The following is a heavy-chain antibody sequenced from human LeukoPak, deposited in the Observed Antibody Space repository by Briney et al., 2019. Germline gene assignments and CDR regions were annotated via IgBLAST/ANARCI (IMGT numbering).Heavy chain of an antibody. Sequence: ASVKVSCKASGYTFTSYYMHWVRQAPGQGLEWMGIINPSGGSTSYAQKFQGRVTMTRDMSTSTVYMELSSLRSEDTAVYYCARDRTPAYDGVTTFEGGWFDPWGQGTLVTVFS. CDR1: GYTFTSYY. CDR3: ARDRTPAYDGVTTFEGGWFDP. J-gene: IGHJ5*02. D-gene: IGHD3-16*01. CDR2: INPSGGST. V-gene: IGHV1-46*01.